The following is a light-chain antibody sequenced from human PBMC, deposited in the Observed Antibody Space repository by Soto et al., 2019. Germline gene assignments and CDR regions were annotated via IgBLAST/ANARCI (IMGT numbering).Light chain of an antibody. CDR1: SSDVGGYNY. CDR3: NSYTSKSTGV. J-gene: IGLJ1*01. V-gene: IGLV2-14*01. CDR2: EVS. Sequence: QSALTQPASVSGSPGQSITISCTGTSSDVGGYNYVSWYQQHPGKAPKLIIYEVSNRPSGVSNRFSGSKSGNTASLTISGXXAXXXADYYCNSYTSKSTGVFGTGTKLTV.